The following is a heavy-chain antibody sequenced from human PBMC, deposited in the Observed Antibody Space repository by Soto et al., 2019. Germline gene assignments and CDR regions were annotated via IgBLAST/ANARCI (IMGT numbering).Heavy chain of an antibody. V-gene: IGHV3-23*01. D-gene: IGHD2-15*01. CDR1: GFIFSNYA. CDR2: ISGSGADT. J-gene: IGHJ4*02. Sequence: EVQLLESGGGLVQPGGSLRLSCAPSGFIFSNYAMSWVRQARGKGLEWVSAISGSGADTYYTESVKGRFTISRDNFKNTLYLQMNSLRAEDTAVYYCAKDTGRGGGSVFDYWDQGTLVTVSS. CDR3: AKDTGRGGGSVFDY.